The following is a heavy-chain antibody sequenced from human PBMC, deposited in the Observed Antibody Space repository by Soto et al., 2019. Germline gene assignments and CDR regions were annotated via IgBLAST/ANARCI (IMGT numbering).Heavy chain of an antibody. CDR1: GGSISSXXXX. D-gene: IGHD2-2*01. CDR2: IYYSGST. V-gene: IGHV4-30-4*01. J-gene: IGHJ6*02. CDR3: ARVPIRYCSSTSCYYYYGMDV. Sequence: QVXXQXXXPGLVKPSQTLSLTCTVSGGSISSXXXXXXWIRQPPGKGLEWIGYIYYSGSTYYNPSLKSRVTISVXXXXXXXXXXXXXXXXXXXXXXXCARVPIRYCSSTSCYYYYGMDVWGQGTTVTVSS.